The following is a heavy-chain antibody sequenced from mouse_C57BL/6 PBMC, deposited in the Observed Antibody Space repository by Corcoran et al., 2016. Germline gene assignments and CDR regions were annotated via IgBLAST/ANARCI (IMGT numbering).Heavy chain of an antibody. J-gene: IGHJ3*01. CDR3: ARKDYDSGAY. CDR2: INPNNGGT. V-gene: IGHV1-26*01. CDR1: GYTFTDYY. Sequence: EVQLQQSGPELVKPGASVKISCKASGYTFTDYYMNWVKQSHGKSLEWIGDINPNNGGTSYNQKFKGKATLTVDKSSSTAYMELRSLTSEDSAFYYCARKDYDSGAYWGQGTLVTVSA. D-gene: IGHD2-4*01.